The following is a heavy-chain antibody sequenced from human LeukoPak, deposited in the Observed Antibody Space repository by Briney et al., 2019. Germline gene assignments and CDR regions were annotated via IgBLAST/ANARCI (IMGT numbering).Heavy chain of an antibody. CDR3: YYDSSGEEGFDY. Sequence: SETLSLTCTVSGGSISSSSYYWRWIRQPPGKGLEWIGSIYYSGSTYYNPSLKSRATLSVDTSQNQFSLKLSSVTAADTAVYYCYYDSSGEEGFDYWGQGTLVTVSS. V-gene: IGHV4-39*07. CDR1: GGSISSSSYY. J-gene: IGHJ4*02. D-gene: IGHD3-22*01. CDR2: IYYSGST.